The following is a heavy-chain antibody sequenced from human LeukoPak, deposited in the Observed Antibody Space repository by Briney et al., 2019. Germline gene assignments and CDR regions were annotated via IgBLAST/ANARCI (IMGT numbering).Heavy chain of an antibody. CDR3: ARAQIVHDAFDI. CDR1: GGTFSSYA. Sequence: ASVKVSCKASGGTFSSYAISWVRQAPGQGLEWMGGIIPIFGTANYAQKFQGRVTITADESTSTAYMELSSLRPEDTAVYYCARAQIVHDAFDIWGQGTMVTVSS. D-gene: IGHD2/OR15-2a*01. J-gene: IGHJ3*02. V-gene: IGHV1-69*13. CDR2: IIPIFGTA.